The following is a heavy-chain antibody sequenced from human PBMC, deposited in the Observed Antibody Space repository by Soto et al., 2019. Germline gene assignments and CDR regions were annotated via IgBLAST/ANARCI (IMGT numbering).Heavy chain of an antibody. D-gene: IGHD3-3*01. J-gene: IGHJ3*02. CDR3: TSSITIFGVVTPDAFDI. CDR1: GFTFGDYA. Sequence: GGSLRLSCTASGFTFGDYAMSWFRQAPGKGLEWVGFIRSKAYGGTTEYAASVKGRFTISRDDSKSIAYLQMNSLKTEDTAVYYCTSSITIFGVVTPDAFDIWGQGTMVTVSS. CDR2: IRSKAYGGTT. V-gene: IGHV3-49*03.